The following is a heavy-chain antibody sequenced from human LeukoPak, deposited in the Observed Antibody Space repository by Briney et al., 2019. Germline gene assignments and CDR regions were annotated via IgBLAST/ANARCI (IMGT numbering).Heavy chain of an antibody. CDR2: INHSGST. J-gene: IGHJ6*03. V-gene: IGHV4-39*07. CDR1: GGSINSSIYH. D-gene: IGHD5-24*01. Sequence: SETLSLTCTVSGGSINSSIYHWGWIRQPPGKGLEWIGEINHSGSTNYNPSLKSRVAISVDTSKNQFSLKLSSVTAADTAVYYCATMATRLNYYYYYMDVWGKGTTVTISS. CDR3: ATMATRLNYYYYYMDV.